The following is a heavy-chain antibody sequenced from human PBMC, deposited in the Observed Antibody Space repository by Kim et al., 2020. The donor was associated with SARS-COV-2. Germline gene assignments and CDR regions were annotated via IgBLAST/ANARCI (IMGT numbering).Heavy chain of an antibody. V-gene: IGHV4-34*01. Sequence: SPNYDPSLKARITLSVDSSKNQFSLKLSSVTAADTAVYYCAREGGSRYSSWGQGTLVTVSS. CDR3: AREGGSRYSS. D-gene: IGHD1-20*01. CDR2: SP. J-gene: IGHJ5*02.